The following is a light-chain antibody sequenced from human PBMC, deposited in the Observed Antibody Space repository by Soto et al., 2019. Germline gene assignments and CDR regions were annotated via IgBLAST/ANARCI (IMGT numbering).Light chain of an antibody. CDR2: AAS. CDR1: ESIDNW. Sequence: DIQMTQSPSTLSASVGDTVTITCRASESIDNWLAWYQQKPGKAPKLLIFAASTLIRGVPSRFSGSGSGTEFTLTISSLQPDDSATYYCQQCNRYPITFGQGTRLEIK. V-gene: IGKV1-5*01. J-gene: IGKJ5*01. CDR3: QQCNRYPIT.